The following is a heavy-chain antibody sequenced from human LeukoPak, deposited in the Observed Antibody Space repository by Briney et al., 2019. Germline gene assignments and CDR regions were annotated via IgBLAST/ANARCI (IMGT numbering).Heavy chain of an antibody. J-gene: IGHJ4*02. D-gene: IGHD3-22*01. CDR2: ISSSSSYI. Sequence: GGSLRLSCAASGFTFSSYSMNWVRQAPGKGLEWVSSISSSSSYIYYANSVKGRFTISRDNAKNSLYLQMNSLRAEDTAVYYCARLYYDSSGYYPWYFDYWGQGTLVTVSS. V-gene: IGHV3-21*01. CDR1: GFTFSSYS. CDR3: ARLYYDSSGYYPWYFDY.